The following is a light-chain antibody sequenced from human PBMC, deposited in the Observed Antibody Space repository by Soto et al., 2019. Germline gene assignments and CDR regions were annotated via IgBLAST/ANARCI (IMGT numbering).Light chain of an antibody. Sequence: EIVMTQSPATLSVSPGGRATLSCRASQTISGTLAWYQQKPGQAPRLLIHGASTRAPGFPARFSGSGSGTDFTLNISSLQSEDFAVYYCQQYDNWPWTFGQGTKVDIK. CDR3: QQYDNWPWT. V-gene: IGKV3-15*01. J-gene: IGKJ1*01. CDR1: QTISGT. CDR2: GAS.